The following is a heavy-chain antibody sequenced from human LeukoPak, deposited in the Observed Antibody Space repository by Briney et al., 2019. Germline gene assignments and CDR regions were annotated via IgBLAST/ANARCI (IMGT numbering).Heavy chain of an antibody. CDR2: IIPIFGTA. Sequence: SVKVSCKASGGTFSSYAISRVRQAPGQGLEWMGGIIPIFGTANYAQKFQGRVTITTDESTSTAYMELSSLRSEDTAVYYCARGVTVVVNTPYYYYMDVWGKGTTVTVSS. V-gene: IGHV1-69*05. CDR1: GGTFSSYA. D-gene: IGHD3-22*01. J-gene: IGHJ6*03. CDR3: ARGVTVVVNTPYYYYMDV.